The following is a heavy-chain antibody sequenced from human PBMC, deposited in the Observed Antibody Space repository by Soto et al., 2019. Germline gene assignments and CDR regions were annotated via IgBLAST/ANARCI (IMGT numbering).Heavy chain of an antibody. CDR2: ISHSGST. CDR1: SGSISSSNW. V-gene: IGHV4-4*02. J-gene: IGHJ2*01. Sequence: QVQLQESGPGLVKPSGTLSLTCAVSSGSISSSNWWSWVRQPPGKGLEWIGEISHSGSTNYNPSLKRRVPIAVDKSKNQFSLKLNSVTAADTAVYYCARRPGYYWYFDLWGRGTLVTVSS. CDR3: ARRPGYYWYFDL. D-gene: IGHD6-25*01.